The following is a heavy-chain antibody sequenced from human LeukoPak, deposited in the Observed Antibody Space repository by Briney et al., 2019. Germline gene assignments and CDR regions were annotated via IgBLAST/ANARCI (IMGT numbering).Heavy chain of an antibody. CDR2: FDPEDGET. CDR3: ATMYYYDSSGYSDAFDI. J-gene: IGHJ3*02. V-gene: IGHV1-24*01. Sequence: ASVKVSCKASGDTFSNYAISWVRQAPGKGLEWMGGFDPEDGETIYAQKFQGRVTMTEDTSTDTAYMELSSLRSEDTAVYYCATMYYYDSSGYSDAFDIWGQGTMVTVSS. D-gene: IGHD3-22*01. CDR1: GDTFSNYA.